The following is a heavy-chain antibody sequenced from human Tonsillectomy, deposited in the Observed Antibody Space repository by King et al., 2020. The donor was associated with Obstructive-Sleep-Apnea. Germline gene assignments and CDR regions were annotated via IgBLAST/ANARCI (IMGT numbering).Heavy chain of an antibody. D-gene: IGHD1-26*01. CDR1: GGSISSSSYY. CDR3: ARDPIVGAAEYFQH. V-gene: IGHV4-39*07. CDR2: IYYSWST. J-gene: IGHJ1*01. Sequence: QLQESGPGLVKPSETLSLTCTVSGGSISSSSYYWGWFRQPPGKGLEWIGSIYYSWSTCYNPSLKSRVTISVDTSKNQFFLKLSSMTAADTAVYYCARDPIVGAAEYFQHWGQGTLVTVSS.